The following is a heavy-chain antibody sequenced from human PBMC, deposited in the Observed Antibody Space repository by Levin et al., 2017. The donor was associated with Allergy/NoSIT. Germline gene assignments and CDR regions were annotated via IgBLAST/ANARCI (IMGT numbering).Heavy chain of an antibody. CDR2: IYYSGST. D-gene: IGHD5-24*01. CDR3: ARAGDHRDGYNYEAPGMDAFDS. V-gene: IGHV4-31*03. J-gene: IGHJ3*02. CDR1: GGSISSGGYY. Sequence: PSETLSLTCTVSGGSISSGGYYWSWIRQHPGKGLEWIGYIYYSGSTYYNPSLKSRVTISVDTSKNQFSLKLSSVTAADTAVYYCARAGDHRDGYNYEAPGMDAFDSWGQGTMVTVSS.